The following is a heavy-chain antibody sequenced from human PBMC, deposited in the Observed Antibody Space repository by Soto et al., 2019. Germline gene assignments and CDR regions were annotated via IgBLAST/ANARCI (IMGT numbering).Heavy chain of an antibody. Sequence: QVQLQQWGAGLLKPSETLSLTCAVYGVSFSNSYWNWIRQPPGTGLEWIGEIDHSGRTKYNPSLKSRITISVDTSKNQFSLKLSSVTAADTAVYYCAKWGSDAGSSVENWFGPWGQGTQVTVSS. D-gene: IGHD6-13*01. CDR1: GVSFSNSY. CDR3: AKWGSDAGSSVENWFGP. CDR2: IDHSGRT. J-gene: IGHJ5*02. V-gene: IGHV4-34*01.